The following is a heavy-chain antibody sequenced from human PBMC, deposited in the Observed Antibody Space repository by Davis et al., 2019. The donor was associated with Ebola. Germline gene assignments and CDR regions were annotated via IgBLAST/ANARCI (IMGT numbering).Heavy chain of an antibody. CDR1: GFTFSSYS. V-gene: IGHV3-21*04. CDR3: ARDGTTVTHFDY. CDR2: ISSSSSYI. D-gene: IGHD4-17*01. J-gene: IGHJ4*02. Sequence: GESLKISCAASGFTFSSYSMNWVRQAPGKELEWVSSISSSSSYIYYADSVKGRFTISRDNAKNSLYLQMNSLRAEDTALYHCARDGTTVTHFDYWGQGTLVTVSS.